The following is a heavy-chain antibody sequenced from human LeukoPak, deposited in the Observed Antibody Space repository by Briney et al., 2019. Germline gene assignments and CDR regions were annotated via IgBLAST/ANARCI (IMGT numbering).Heavy chain of an antibody. CDR1: GFTVSSNY. D-gene: IGHD2/OR15-2a*01. Sequence: GGSLRLSCAASGFTVSSNYMSWVRQAPGKGLEWVSVIYSGGSTYYADSVKGRFTISRDNAKNSLYLQMNSLRDEDTAVYYCARRNIAWYFDHWGQGTLVTVSS. V-gene: IGHV3-66*04. CDR2: IYSGGST. CDR3: ARRNIAWYFDH. J-gene: IGHJ4*02.